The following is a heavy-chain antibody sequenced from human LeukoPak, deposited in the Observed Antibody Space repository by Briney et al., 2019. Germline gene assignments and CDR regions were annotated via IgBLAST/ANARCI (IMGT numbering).Heavy chain of an antibody. J-gene: IGHJ3*02. D-gene: IGHD3-22*01. V-gene: IGHV4-59*01. CDR3: ARNSAYYYDSSGYYDAFDI. CDR2: IYYSGST. CDR1: GGSISSYY. Sequence: SETLSLTCTVSGGSISSYYWSWIRQPPGKGLEWIGYIYYSGSTSYNPSLKSRVTISVDTSKNQFSLKLSSVTAADTAVYYCARNSAYYYDSSGYYDAFDIWGQGTMVTVSS.